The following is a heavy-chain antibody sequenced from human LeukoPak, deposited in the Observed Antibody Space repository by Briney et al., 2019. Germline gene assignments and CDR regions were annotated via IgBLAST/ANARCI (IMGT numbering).Heavy chain of an antibody. Sequence: PSETLSLTCTVSGASLNDYYWSWIRQPPGKALEWIGFIHSSGSANSNPSLTSRVTISIDTSKNQFSLNLRSLTAADTAVCFCASGAADGYNFGFDYWGQGTPAAVSS. J-gene: IGHJ4*02. V-gene: IGHV4-59*12. CDR3: ASGAADGYNFGFDY. CDR1: GASLNDYY. D-gene: IGHD5-24*01. CDR2: IHSSGSA.